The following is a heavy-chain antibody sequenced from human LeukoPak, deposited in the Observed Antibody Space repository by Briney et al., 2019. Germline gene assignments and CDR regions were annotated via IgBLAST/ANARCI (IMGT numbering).Heavy chain of an antibody. CDR3: VRIRGVWLYGC. CDR1: ESTWSNHW. D-gene: IGHD3-22*01. J-gene: IGHJ4*02. CDR2: IKQDGREK. V-gene: IGHV3-7*01. Sequence: GGSLKLLFSASESTWSNHWLIWVREAPVKGLEYVANIKQDGREKYYVDSVEGRFTISRDNAKTSLHLQMNSLRPEDTAVYYCVRIRGVWLYGCWGRGNLVTVSS.